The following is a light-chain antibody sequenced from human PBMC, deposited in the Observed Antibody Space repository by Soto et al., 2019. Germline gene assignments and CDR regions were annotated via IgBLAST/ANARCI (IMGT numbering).Light chain of an antibody. CDR1: ASNLGGNP. J-gene: IGLJ2*01. CDR3: AAWDDSLSALV. CDR2: TNN. Sequence: QSVLTQPPSVSGTPGQKVSISCSGSASNLGGNPVNWYQHLPGAAPKLLIYTNNQRPSGVPDRFSGSKSGTSASLAISGLRSEDEANYYCAAWDDSLSALVFGGGTKLTVL. V-gene: IGLV1-44*01.